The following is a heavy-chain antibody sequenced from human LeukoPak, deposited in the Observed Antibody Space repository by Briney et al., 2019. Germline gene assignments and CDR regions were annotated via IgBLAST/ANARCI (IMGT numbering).Heavy chain of an antibody. J-gene: IGHJ3*02. V-gene: IGHV3-30*18. Sequence: GGSLRLSCAASGFTFSSYGIHWVRQAPGKGLEWVAVISYDGSNKYHVDSVKGRFTISRDNSKNTLNLQMNSLRAEDTAVYYCAKMRTPTAHSGDAFDIWGQGTMVTVSS. CDR2: ISYDGSNK. D-gene: IGHD4-17*01. CDR3: AKMRTPTAHSGDAFDI. CDR1: GFTFSSYG.